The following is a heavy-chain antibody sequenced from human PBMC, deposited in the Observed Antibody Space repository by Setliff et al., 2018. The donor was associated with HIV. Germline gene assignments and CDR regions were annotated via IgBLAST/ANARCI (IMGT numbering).Heavy chain of an antibody. Sequence: GESLKISCAASGFTFSRYGMHWVRQAPGKGLEWVALIWDDGSEKYFADSVKGRFTISRDNSKNTLYLQMNSLRAEDTAVYYCARDRVESLWFGDLNYMDVWGKGTTVTSP. J-gene: IGHJ6*03. V-gene: IGHV3-33*01. CDR1: GFTFSRYG. CDR2: IWDDGSEK. CDR3: ARDRVESLWFGDLNYMDV. D-gene: IGHD3-10*01.